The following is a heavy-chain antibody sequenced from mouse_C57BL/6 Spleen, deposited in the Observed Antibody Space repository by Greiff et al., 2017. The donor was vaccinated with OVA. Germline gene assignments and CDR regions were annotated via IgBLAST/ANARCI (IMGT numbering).Heavy chain of an antibody. CDR1: GFTFSDYG. Sequence: EVKLVESGGGLVKPGGSLKLSCAASGFTFSDYGMHWVRQAPEKGLEWVAYISSGSSTIYYADTVKGRFTISRDSAKNTMFLQMTSLRSEDTAMYYCARDLLGPYFDYWGQGTTLTVSS. CDR3: ARDLLGPYFDY. D-gene: IGHD4-1*01. J-gene: IGHJ2*01. CDR2: ISSGSSTI. V-gene: IGHV5-17*01.